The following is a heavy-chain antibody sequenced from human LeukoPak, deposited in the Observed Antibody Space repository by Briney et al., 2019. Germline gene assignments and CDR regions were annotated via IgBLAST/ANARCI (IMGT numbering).Heavy chain of an antibody. CDR1: GFTFSTYA. CDR2: ISGSGANR. J-gene: IGHJ4*02. D-gene: IGHD3-16*02. CDR3: AKERAGYTNPYYFES. Sequence: SGGSLRLSCAASGFTFSTYAMSGGREAPGEGEEGVATISGSGANRYYAGSVRGRFTISRDNSKNTLYLYMNSLRDEDTAVYYCAKERAGYTNPYYFESWGQGTLVTVSS. V-gene: IGHV3-23*01.